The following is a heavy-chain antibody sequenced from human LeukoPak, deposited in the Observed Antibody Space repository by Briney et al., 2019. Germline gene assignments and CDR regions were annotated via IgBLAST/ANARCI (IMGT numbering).Heavy chain of an antibody. CDR2: VHKSGRT. V-gene: IGHV4-4*02. CDR1: TVSGSSGNF. CDR3: ARELLGAPTPGAY. D-gene: IGHD1-26*01. Sequence: KSSETLSLTCALSTVSGSSGNFWSWVRQPPGEGLEWIGEVHKSGRTNYNPSLKTRVTISIDASKNQLSLELTSVTAADTAVYYCARELLGAPTPGAYWGQGARVTVSS. J-gene: IGHJ4*02.